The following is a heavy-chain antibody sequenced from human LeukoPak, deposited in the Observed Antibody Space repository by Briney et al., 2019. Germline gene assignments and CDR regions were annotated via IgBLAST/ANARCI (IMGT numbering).Heavy chain of an antibody. Sequence: SETLCLTCTVSGGSISSYYWSWIRQPPGKGLEWIGYIYYSGSTNYNPSLKSRVTISVDTSKNQFSLKLSSVTAADTAVYYCARAEFGRWLLPGAFEIRGQGTMVTVSS. J-gene: IGHJ3*02. V-gene: IGHV4-59*01. CDR1: GGSISSYY. CDR2: IYYSGST. D-gene: IGHD5-24*01. CDR3: ARAEFGRWLLPGAFEI.